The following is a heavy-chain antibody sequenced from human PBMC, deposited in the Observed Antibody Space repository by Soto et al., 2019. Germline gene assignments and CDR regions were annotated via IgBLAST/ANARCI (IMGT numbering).Heavy chain of an antibody. Sequence: QVQLVQSGAEVKKPGASVKVSCKTSGYTFSSYGVIWVRQAPGQGLEWMGWISVNNGNTKYAQKVQVRVTMTTDTSTSTAYMELRSLRSDDTAVYYCARDRNIEVAGAQPLLPWGQGTLVTVSS. CDR3: ARDRNIEVAGAQPLLP. J-gene: IGHJ4*02. CDR1: GYTFSSYG. D-gene: IGHD6-19*01. V-gene: IGHV1-18*01. CDR2: ISVNNGNT.